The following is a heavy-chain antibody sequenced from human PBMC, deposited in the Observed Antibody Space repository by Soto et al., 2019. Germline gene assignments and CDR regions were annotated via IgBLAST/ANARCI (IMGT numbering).Heavy chain of an antibody. Sequence: KTSETLSLTCAVSGGSINSSKWWTWVRQVPGKGLEWIGKIGHNGITNYNPSVKSRVTISQDNSKSQLALQLTSVTAADTAVYYCARLNRDYYYYGMDVWGQGTTVTVSS. V-gene: IGHV4-4*02. CDR1: GGSINSSKW. CDR3: ARLNRDYYYYGMDV. J-gene: IGHJ6*02. CDR2: IGHNGIT.